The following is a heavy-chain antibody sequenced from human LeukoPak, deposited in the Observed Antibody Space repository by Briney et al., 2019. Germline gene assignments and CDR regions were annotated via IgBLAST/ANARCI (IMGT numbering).Heavy chain of an antibody. CDR1: GFTFDDYA. Sequence: GGSLRLSCAASGFTFDDYAMHWVRQAPGKGLEWVSGISDDGGSTNYADSVKGRFSVSRDNSKNTLFLQMNSLRAEDTAVYYCAKTTRPLGALDYWGQGTLVTVSS. V-gene: IGHV3-23*01. CDR3: AKTTRPLGALDY. D-gene: IGHD1-26*01. CDR2: ISDDGGST. J-gene: IGHJ4*02.